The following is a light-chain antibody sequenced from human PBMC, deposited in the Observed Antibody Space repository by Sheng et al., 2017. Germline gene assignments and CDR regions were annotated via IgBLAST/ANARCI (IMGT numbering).Light chain of an antibody. CDR1: QSISGW. CDR2: KAS. J-gene: IGKJ1*01. V-gene: IGKV1-5*03. Sequence: DIQMTQSPSSLSASVGDRVTITCRASQSISGWLAWYQQKPGKAPKVLIYKASSLESGVPSRFSGSGSGTEFTLTISSLQPDDFGTYYCQHYNSFSWTFGQGTKVE. CDR3: QHYNSFSWT.